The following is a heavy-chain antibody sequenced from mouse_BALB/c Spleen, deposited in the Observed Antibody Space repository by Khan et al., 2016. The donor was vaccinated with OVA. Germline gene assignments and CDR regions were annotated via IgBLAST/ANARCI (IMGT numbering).Heavy chain of an antibody. V-gene: IGHV1S137*01. CDR2: ISTYYGHA. CDR3: TRGGGGNRFAY. Sequence: LEESGAEVVRPGVSVKVSCKGSGYTFTDFTLHWVKQSHAMSLEWIGVISTYYGHATYNQKFKDKATMTVDKSSSTAYMELARLTSEDSAIYYCTRGGGGNRFAYWGQGTLVTVSA. J-gene: IGHJ3*01. CDR1: GYTFTDFT.